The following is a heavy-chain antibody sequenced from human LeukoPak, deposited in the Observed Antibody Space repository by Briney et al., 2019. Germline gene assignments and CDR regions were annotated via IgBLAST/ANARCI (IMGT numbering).Heavy chain of an antibody. V-gene: IGHV3-21*01. D-gene: IGHD3-22*01. Sequence: GGSLRLSCAASGFTFSSYSMNWVRQAPGKGLEWVSSISSSSSYIYYADPVKGRFTISRDNAKNSMYLQMTSLRAEDTAVYYCARDWTRSGSDYWGQGTLVTVSS. CDR3: ARDWTRSGSDY. J-gene: IGHJ4*02. CDR1: GFTFSSYS. CDR2: ISSSSSYI.